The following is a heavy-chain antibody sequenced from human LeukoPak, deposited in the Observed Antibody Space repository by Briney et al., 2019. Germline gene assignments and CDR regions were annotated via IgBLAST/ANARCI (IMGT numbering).Heavy chain of an antibody. D-gene: IGHD3-22*01. V-gene: IGHV5-51*07. CDR2: IYPGDSDT. CDR3: ARDYYDSSGYSVPAFDI. Sequence: GESLKISCKGSGYSFTSYWIGWVHQMPGKGLKWMGIIYPGDSDTRYSPSFQGQVTISADKSISTAYLQWSSLKASDTAMYYCARDYYDSSGYSVPAFDIWGQGTMVTVSS. J-gene: IGHJ3*02. CDR1: GYSFTSYW.